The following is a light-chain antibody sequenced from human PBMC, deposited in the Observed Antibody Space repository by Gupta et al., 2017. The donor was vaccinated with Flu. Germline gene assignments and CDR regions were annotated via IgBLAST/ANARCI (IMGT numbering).Light chain of an antibody. CDR1: QSIDTY. J-gene: IGKJ3*01. V-gene: IGKV1-39*01. CDR3: QKSDNYPLT. Sequence: DIQMTQSPSSLSASVGDRVTIICRATQSIDTYLNWYQQKPGGAPKLLIYAASTLQGGVPSRFSGSGSGTDFALTISSLQPEDFATYYCQKSDNYPLTFGPGTKVDLK. CDR2: AAS.